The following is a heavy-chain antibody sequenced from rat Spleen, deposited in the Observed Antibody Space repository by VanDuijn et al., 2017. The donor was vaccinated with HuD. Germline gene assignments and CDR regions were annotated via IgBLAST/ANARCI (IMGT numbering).Heavy chain of an antibody. Sequence: EVQLVESGGGLVQPGRSLKLSCAASGFTFSDYYMAWVRQAPTKGLEWVATIIYDGSGTYYRDSVKGRFTISRDNAKSTLYLQMDSLRSEDTATYYCKTQSIIRVPLFDYWGQGVMVTVSS. J-gene: IGHJ2*01. D-gene: IGHD4-3*01. CDR3: KTQSIIRVPLFDY. V-gene: IGHV5S10*01. CDR2: IIYDGSGT. CDR1: GFTFSDYY.